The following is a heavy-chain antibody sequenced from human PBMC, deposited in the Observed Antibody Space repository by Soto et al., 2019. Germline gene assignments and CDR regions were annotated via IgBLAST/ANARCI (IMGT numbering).Heavy chain of an antibody. Sequence: EVQLVESGGVVVQPGGSLRLSCAASGFTFDDYTMHWVRQAPGKGLEWVSLISWDGGSTYYADSVKGRFTISRDNSRNTLYVQMNSLSAEDTAVYYCAKFHGSGTYYNFPDYWGQGTLVTVSS. D-gene: IGHD3-10*01. CDR1: GFTFDDYT. CDR2: ISWDGGST. J-gene: IGHJ4*02. V-gene: IGHV3-43*01. CDR3: AKFHGSGTYYNFPDY.